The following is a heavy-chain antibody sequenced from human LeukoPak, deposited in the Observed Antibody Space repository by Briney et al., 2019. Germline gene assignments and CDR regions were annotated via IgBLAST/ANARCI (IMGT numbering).Heavy chain of an antibody. CDR3: ARVTAMGRYAFDI. V-gene: IGHV3-7*03. Sequence: GGSLRLSCAASGFTFSSYWMSWVRQAPGKGLEWVANIKQDGSEKYYVDSVKGRFTISRDNAKNSLYLQMNSLRAEDTAVYYCARVTAMGRYAFDIWGQGTMVSVCS. CDR2: IKQDGSEK. CDR1: GFTFSSYW. D-gene: IGHD2-21*02. J-gene: IGHJ3*02.